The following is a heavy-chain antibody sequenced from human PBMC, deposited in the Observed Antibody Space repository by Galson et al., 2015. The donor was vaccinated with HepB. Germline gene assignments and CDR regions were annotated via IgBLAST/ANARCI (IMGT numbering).Heavy chain of an antibody. CDR3: ARFNSGWFGPGNLNDVFGI. D-gene: IGHD6-19*01. CDR2: IYWDGDK. Sequence: PALVKPTQTLTLTCTFSGFSLTTSGVGVAWVRQPPGKALEWLALIYWDGDKRFSPSLKERLTITKDISKNQVVITMTNMDPLDTATYYCARFNSGWFGPGNLNDVFGIWGQGTKVSVSS. J-gene: IGHJ3*02. CDR1: GFSLTTSGVG. V-gene: IGHV2-5*02.